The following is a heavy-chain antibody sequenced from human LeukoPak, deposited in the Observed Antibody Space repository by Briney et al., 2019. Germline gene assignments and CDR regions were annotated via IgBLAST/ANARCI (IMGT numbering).Heavy chain of an antibody. J-gene: IGHJ1*01. Sequence: PGRSLRLSCAASGFTFSSYGMFWVRQAPGKGLEWVALISYDGDTEYYADSVKGRFTISRDNSKNTLYLQMNSLRAEDTAVYYCARGGKIAVVGTRSPQYFHHWGQGTLVTVSS. V-gene: IGHV3-30*03. D-gene: IGHD6-19*01. CDR1: GFTFSSYG. CDR3: ARGGKIAVVGTRSPQYFHH. CDR2: ISYDGDTE.